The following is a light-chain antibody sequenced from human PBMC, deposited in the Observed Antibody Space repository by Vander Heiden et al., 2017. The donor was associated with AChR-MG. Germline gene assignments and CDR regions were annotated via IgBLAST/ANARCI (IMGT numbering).Light chain of an antibody. J-gene: IGKJ1*01. CDR2: GAS. V-gene: IGKV3-15*01. CDR3: QQYNNWPPWT. CDR1: QSLSSN. Sequence: ELVMTQSPATLSVSPGESATLSCSASQSLSSNLAWYQQKPGQAPRRLIYGASTRATGIPARFSGSWSGTEFTLTISSLQSEDFAVYYCQQYNNWPPWTFGQGTKVEIK.